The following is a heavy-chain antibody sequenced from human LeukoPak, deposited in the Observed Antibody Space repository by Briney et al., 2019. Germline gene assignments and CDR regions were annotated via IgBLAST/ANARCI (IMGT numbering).Heavy chain of an antibody. Sequence: SETLSLSCTVFGGSLSSYYWVWVRQPPGKGLEWIGLIYSSGSIKYNPSLKSRLTISLDTSNNQISLKLTSVTAADTAIYYCASQFEFWGQGTLVTVSS. V-gene: IGHV4-59*08. CDR1: GGSLSSYY. CDR2: IYSSGSI. CDR3: ASQFEF. J-gene: IGHJ4*02.